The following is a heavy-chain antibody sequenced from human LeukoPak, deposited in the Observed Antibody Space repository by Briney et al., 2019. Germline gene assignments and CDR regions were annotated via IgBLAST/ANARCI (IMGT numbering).Heavy chain of an antibody. CDR1: GFTFSSYA. V-gene: IGHV3-23*01. D-gene: IGHD3-16*02. J-gene: IGHJ4*02. Sequence: GGSLRLSCGASGFTFSSYAMSWVRQAPGKGLEWVSSISDSGGYTFYADSVKGRFTISRDNSKNTVYLQMNSLRAEDTAVYYCAKGGSYRSQPYFDYWGQGTPVTVSS. CDR3: AKGGSYRSQPYFDY. CDR2: ISDSGGYT.